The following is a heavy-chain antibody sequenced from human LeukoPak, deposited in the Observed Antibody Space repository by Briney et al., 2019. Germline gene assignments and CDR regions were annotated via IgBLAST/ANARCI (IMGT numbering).Heavy chain of an antibody. CDR3: AREDDWNYEDY. V-gene: IGHV3-21*01. CDR2: ISSSSSYI. J-gene: IGHJ4*02. D-gene: IGHD1-7*01. CDR1: GFAFSSYS. Sequence: GGSLRLSCAASGFAFSSYSMNWVRQAPGKGLEWVSSISSSSSYIYYADSVKGRFAISRDNAKNSLYLEMNSLRAEDTAVYYCAREDDWNYEDYWGQGTLVTVSS.